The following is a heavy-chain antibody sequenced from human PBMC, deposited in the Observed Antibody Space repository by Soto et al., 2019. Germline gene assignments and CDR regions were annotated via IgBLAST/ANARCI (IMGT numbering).Heavy chain of an antibody. CDR3: ARVYSGFDS. D-gene: IGHD2-15*01. Sequence: PSETLSLTCAVYGGSFSAYYWSWIRQPPGKGLEWIGEINHGGSPNYSPSLKSRLTISLDTSQNQFSLRLTSVTAADTAVYYCARVYSGFDSWGQGTLVTVSS. J-gene: IGHJ4*02. V-gene: IGHV4-34*01. CDR2: INHGGSP. CDR1: GGSFSAYY.